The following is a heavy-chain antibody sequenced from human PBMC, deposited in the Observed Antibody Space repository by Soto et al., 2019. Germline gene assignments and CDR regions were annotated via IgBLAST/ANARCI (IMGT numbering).Heavy chain of an antibody. D-gene: IGHD6-13*01. J-gene: IGHJ4*02. CDR1: GYTFPNSG. CDR3: ARERYGTSWYVFDY. CDR2: ISAYNGNT. V-gene: IGHV1-18*01. Sequence: ASVKVSCKASGYTFPNSGISWVRQAPGQGLEWMGWISAYNGNTKYAQKLQDRVTLTTDTSTSTVYMELRSLISDDTAVYYCARERYGTSWYVFDYWGQGTQVTVSS.